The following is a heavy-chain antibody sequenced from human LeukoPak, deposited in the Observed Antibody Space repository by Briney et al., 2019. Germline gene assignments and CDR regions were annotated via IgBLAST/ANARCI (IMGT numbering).Heavy chain of an antibody. D-gene: IGHD2-15*01. Sequence: SETLSLTCTVSGGSISSYYWSWIRQPPVKGLEWIGYIYYSGSTNYNPSLKSRVTISVDTSKNQFSLKLSSVTAADTAVYYCARDARYCSGGSCSRTGPFQHWGQGTLVTVSS. CDR3: ARDARYCSGGSCSRTGPFQH. CDR1: GGSISSYY. V-gene: IGHV4-59*01. CDR2: IYYSGST. J-gene: IGHJ1*01.